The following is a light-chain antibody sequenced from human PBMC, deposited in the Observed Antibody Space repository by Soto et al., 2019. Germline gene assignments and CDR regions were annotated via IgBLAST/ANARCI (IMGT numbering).Light chain of an antibody. CDR2: TAS. J-gene: IGKJ4*01. V-gene: IGKV1-39*01. CDR3: QQSYSAPLA. CDR1: QRISNS. Sequence: DIQMTQSPSSLSASVGDRVTVTCRASQRISNSLNWYQQKPGQAPKLLIYTASSLHSGVPSRFSGSGSGTDFTLTISNLQPEDFATYFCQQSYSAPLAFGRGTKVEI.